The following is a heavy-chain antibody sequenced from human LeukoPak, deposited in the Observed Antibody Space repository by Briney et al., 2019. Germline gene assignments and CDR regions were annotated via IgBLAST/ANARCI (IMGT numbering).Heavy chain of an antibody. CDR3: ARESAAGNDY. D-gene: IGHD6-13*01. CDR2: ISSSSSYI. J-gene: IGHJ4*02. CDR1: GFTFSSYS. V-gene: IGHV3-21*01. Sequence: AGGSLRLSCAATGFTFSSYSMNWVRQAPGKGLEWVSSISSSSSYIYYADSVKGRFTISRDNAKNSLYLQMNSLRAEDTAVYYCARESAAGNDYWGQGTLVTVSS.